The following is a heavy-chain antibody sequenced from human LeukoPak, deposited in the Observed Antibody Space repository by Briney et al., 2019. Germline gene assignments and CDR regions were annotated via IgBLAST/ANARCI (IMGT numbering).Heavy chain of an antibody. CDR3: ARGRYYYGSGSPRVSLDY. D-gene: IGHD3-10*01. CDR2: INTKTWNP. CDR1: GYAFSDYS. V-gene: IGHV7-4-1*02. Sequence: ASVKVSCKASGYAFSDYSMSWVRQAPGQGLEWMGWINTKTWNPTYAQDFTGHFVFSLDTSVSTTYLQINSLKADDTAMYYCARGRYYYGSGSPRVSLDYWGQGTLVTVSS. J-gene: IGHJ4*02.